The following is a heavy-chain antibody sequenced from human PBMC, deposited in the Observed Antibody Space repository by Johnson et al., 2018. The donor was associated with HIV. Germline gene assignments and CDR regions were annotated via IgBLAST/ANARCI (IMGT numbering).Heavy chain of an antibody. D-gene: IGHD6-25*01. CDR1: GFTFDDYA. V-gene: IGHV3-9*01. Sequence: VQLVESGGGVVRPGGSLRLSCAASGFTFDDYAMHWVRQAPGKGLEWVSGISWNSGSIGYADSVKGRFTISRDNAKNSLYLQMNSLRAEDTALYYCAKTQGGPKGSSDAFDIWGQGTMVTVSS. J-gene: IGHJ3*02. CDR2: ISWNSGSI. CDR3: AKTQGGPKGSSDAFDI.